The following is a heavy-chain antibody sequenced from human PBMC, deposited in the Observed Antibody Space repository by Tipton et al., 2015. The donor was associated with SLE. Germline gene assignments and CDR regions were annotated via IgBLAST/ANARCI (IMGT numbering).Heavy chain of an antibody. V-gene: IGHV3-72*01. D-gene: IGHD5-12*01. J-gene: IGHJ4*02. Sequence: CLRLSCAASGFIFSDHYMDWVRQAPGKGLEWVGRTRNKVNSHTTEYAASVKGRFTISRDDSENSLYLQMNSLKTEDTAVYYCVASGYDYRHFDYWGQGILVTVSS. CDR2: TRNKVNSHTT. CDR1: GFIFSDHY. CDR3: VASGYDYRHFDY.